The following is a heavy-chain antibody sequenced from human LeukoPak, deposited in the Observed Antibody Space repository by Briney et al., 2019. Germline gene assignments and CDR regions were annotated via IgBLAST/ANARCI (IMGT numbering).Heavy chain of an antibody. J-gene: IGHJ5*02. Sequence: SETLSLTCTVSGGSISSSSYYWGWIRQPPGKGLEWIGSIYYSGSTYYNPSLKSRVTISVDTSKNQFSLKLSSVTAADTAVYYCARYLGEYSSSWYSVPNWFDPWGQGTLVTVSS. CDR1: GGSISSSSYY. CDR2: IYYSGST. V-gene: IGHV4-39*01. D-gene: IGHD6-13*01. CDR3: ARYLGEYSSSWYSVPNWFDP.